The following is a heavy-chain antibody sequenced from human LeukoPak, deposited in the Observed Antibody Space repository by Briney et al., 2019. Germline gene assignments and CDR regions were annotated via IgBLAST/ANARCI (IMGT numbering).Heavy chain of an antibody. CDR1: GFTFRGYG. J-gene: IGHJ4*02. CDR2: VWYGGTVK. CDR3: TKGGQRGLYYFDS. Sequence: GGSLRLSCAASGFTFRGYGMHWVRQAPGKGLEWVAVVWYGGTVKYYADSVRGRFTISRDNSKNSVYLQMNSLKTEDTALYYCTKGGQRGLYYFDSWGQGTLVTVSS. V-gene: IGHV3-33*03.